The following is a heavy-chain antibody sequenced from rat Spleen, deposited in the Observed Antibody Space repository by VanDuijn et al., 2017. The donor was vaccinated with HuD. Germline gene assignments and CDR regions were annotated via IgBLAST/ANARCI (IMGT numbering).Heavy chain of an antibody. CDR3: ARAGYLRDWYFDF. J-gene: IGHJ1*01. D-gene: IGHD2-5*01. CDR2: ISYDGGVT. V-gene: IGHV5S23*01. CDR1: GFTFSNYD. Sequence: EVQLVESGGGLVQPGRSLKLSCTASGFTFSNYDMAWVRQAPKKGLEWVAYISYDGGVTYYRDSVKGRFTISRDNTRNTLYLQMDNLRSEDTATYYCARAGYLRDWYFDFWGPGTMVTVSS.